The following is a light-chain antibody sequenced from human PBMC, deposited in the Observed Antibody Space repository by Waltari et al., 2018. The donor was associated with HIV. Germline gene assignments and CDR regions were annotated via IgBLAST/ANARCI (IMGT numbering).Light chain of an antibody. CDR3: ASFVSTSRI. V-gene: IGLV2-14*03. CDR1: SREIGGY. Sequence: QTALTQPASVSGSPGQSITISCTGSSREIGGYVSWYQQHSGEVPKPLIFDVNKRPSGISSRFSGSKSGNAASLTIAGLQSDDEAHYFCASFVSTSRIFGGGTKLTVL. CDR2: DVN. J-gene: IGLJ2*01.